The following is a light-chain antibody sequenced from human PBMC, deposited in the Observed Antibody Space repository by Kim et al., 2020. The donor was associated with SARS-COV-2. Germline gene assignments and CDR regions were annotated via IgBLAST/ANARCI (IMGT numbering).Light chain of an antibody. J-gene: IGKJ2*01. V-gene: IGKV3-15*01. CDR1: QSVTSN. CDR2: RSS. Sequence: EKVMTQSPTTLSVSPGERATLSCRASQSVTSNLAWYQQKPGQAPRLLIYRSSSRATGIPARFSGSGSGTEFTLTISSLQSEDFAIYYCQQYNNWPYTFGQGTKLEI. CDR3: QQYNNWPYT.